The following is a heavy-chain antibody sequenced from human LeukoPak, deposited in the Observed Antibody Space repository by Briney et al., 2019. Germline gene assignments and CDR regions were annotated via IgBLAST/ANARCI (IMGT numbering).Heavy chain of an antibody. CDR3: ARGQRYCSSTSCYGGWFDY. CDR2: ISSSSSYV. CDR1: GFTFSSYS. D-gene: IGHD2-2*01. J-gene: IGHJ4*02. Sequence: GGSLRLSCAASGFTFSSYSMNWVRQAPGKGLEWVSSISSSSSYVYYADSVKGRFTISRDNAKNSLYLQMNSLRAEDTAVYYCARGQRYCSSTSCYGGWFDYWGQGTLVTVSS. V-gene: IGHV3-21*01.